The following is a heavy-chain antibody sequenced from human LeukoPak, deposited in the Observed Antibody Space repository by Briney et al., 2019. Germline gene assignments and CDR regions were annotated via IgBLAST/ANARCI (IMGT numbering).Heavy chain of an antibody. V-gene: IGHV1-18*01. D-gene: IGHD1-26*01. Sequence: ASVKVSCKASGYTFSSYGVIWVRQAPGQGLEWMGWISAYNGNTNYAQKFQGRVTMTTDTSTSTAYMELRGLRSDDTAVFYCARAPYSGRYNVEVHWGQGTLVTVSS. CDR2: ISAYNGNT. CDR3: ARAPYSGRYNVEVH. CDR1: GYTFSSYG. J-gene: IGHJ4*02.